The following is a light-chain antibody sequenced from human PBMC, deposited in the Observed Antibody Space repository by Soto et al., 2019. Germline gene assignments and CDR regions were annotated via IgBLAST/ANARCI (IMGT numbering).Light chain of an antibody. J-gene: IGKJ1*01. CDR3: QQTLSFPPT. V-gene: IGKV1-12*01. Sequence: DIQMTQSPSSVSASVGDRVTITCRASQAIDSWLAWYQQKPGEAPKLLIFTGSLLHSGVPPRFSGSGAETDVTLTISSLQPEDFATYYCQQTLSFPPTFGQRTKE. CDR1: QAIDSW. CDR2: TGS.